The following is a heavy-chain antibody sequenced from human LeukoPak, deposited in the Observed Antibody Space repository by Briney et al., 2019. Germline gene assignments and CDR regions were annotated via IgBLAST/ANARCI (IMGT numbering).Heavy chain of an antibody. D-gene: IGHD2-2*01. CDR3: ARLNSVSTSTVSAPNWFDP. CDR1: GGSISSYY. J-gene: IGHJ5*02. V-gene: IGHV4-4*09. CDR2: IYISGST. Sequence: SETLSLPFPVSGGSISSYYWGWIRQPPGKGLEWIGYIYISGSTNYNPSLKSRVTISVDTSKNQFSLKLSSVTAADTAVYYCARLNSVSTSTVSAPNWFDPWGQGTLVTVSS.